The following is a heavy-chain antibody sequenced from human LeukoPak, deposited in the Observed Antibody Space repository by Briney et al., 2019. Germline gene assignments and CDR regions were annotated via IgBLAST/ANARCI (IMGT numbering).Heavy chain of an antibody. J-gene: IGHJ5*02. D-gene: IGHD1-7*01. V-gene: IGHV4-38-2*02. CDR3: ARVVTGTTSNWFDP. CDR2: IYHSGST. Sequence: PSETLSLTCTVSGYSINSGYYWGWIRQPPGKGLEWIGSIYHSGSTYYNPSLKSRVTISVDTSKNQFSLKLSSVTAADTAVYYCARVVTGTTSNWFDPWGQGTLVTVSS. CDR1: GYSINSGYY.